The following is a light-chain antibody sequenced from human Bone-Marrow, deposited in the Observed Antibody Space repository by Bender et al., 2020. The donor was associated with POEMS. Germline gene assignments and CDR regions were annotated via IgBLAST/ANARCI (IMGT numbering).Light chain of an antibody. J-gene: IGLJ2*01. CDR2: EVS. Sequence: HSALTQPRSVSGSPGQSVTISCTGTSSDVGGYNYVSWYQHHPGKAPKLMIYEVSNRPSGISNRFSGSKSGNTASLTISGLQAEDESTYYCSSYTSFSTVVFGGGTKLTVL. V-gene: IGLV2-14*01. CDR1: SSDVGGYNY. CDR3: SSYTSFSTVV.